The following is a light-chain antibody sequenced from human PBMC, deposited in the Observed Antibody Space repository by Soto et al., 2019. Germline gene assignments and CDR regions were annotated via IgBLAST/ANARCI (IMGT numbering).Light chain of an antibody. J-gene: IGKJ1*01. V-gene: IGKV3-15*01. CDR3: QQYNNLPWT. Sequence: EIVMTQSPATLSVSPGGRATLSCRASQSISDTLAWYQQKPGQAPRLLIHGASTRAPGFPARFSGSGSGTDFTLTISSLQSEDFAVYYCQQYNNLPWTFGQGTKVESK. CDR1: QSISDT. CDR2: GAS.